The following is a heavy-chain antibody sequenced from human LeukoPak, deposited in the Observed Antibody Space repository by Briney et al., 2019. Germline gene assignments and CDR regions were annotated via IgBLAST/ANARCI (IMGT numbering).Heavy chain of an antibody. Sequence: GGSLRLSCAASGFTFSSYSMNWVRQAPGKGLEWVSSISSSSSYIYYADSVKGRFTISRDNAKNSLYLQRNSLRAEDTAVYYCASEDYDSSGYLDYWGQGTLVTVSS. CDR2: ISSSSSYI. CDR1: GFTFSSYS. CDR3: ASEDYDSSGYLDY. D-gene: IGHD3-22*01. J-gene: IGHJ4*02. V-gene: IGHV3-21*01.